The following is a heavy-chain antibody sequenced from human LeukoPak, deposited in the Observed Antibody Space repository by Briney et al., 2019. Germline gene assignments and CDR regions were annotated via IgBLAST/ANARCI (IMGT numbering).Heavy chain of an antibody. Sequence: GGSLRLSCAASGFTFSSYGMHWVRQAPGKGLEWVAVIWYDGSNKYYADSVKGRFTISRDNSKNTLYLQMNSLRAEDTAVYYCARGGTYYYDSSGYGPFDYWGQGTLVTVSS. CDR2: IWYDGSNK. D-gene: IGHD3-22*01. CDR3: ARGGTYYYDSSGYGPFDY. V-gene: IGHV3-33*01. CDR1: GFTFSSYG. J-gene: IGHJ4*02.